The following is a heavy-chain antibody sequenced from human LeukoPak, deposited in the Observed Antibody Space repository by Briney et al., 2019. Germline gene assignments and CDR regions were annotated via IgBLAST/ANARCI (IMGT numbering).Heavy chain of an antibody. J-gene: IGHJ6*02. D-gene: IGHD1-20*01. CDR3: ARALRARITGTTASVYGMDV. V-gene: IGHV4-59*01. CDR1: GGSIRSYY. CDR2: IYYSGST. Sequence: SETLSLTCTVSGGSIRSYYWSWIRQPPGKGLEWIGYIYYSGSTHYNPSLKSRVTISVDTSKNHFSLKLSSVTAADTAVYYCARALRARITGTTASVYGMDVWGQGTTVTVSS.